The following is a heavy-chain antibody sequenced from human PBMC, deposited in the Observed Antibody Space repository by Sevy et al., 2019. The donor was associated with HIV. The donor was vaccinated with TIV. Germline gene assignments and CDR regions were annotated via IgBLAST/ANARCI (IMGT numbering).Heavy chain of an antibody. V-gene: IGHV1-69*13. J-gene: IGHJ5*02. CDR3: ARVRVLPVRSPDYFDP. CDR2: HIPVLGTT. Sequence: ASVKVSCKASEDIFNSYADHWVRQAPGQGLEWMGGHIPVLGTTNFPQKFQGRVTLTADESTTTAYMDLNSLTSDDTAVYYCARVRVLPVRSPDYFDPWGQGTLVTVSS. D-gene: IGHD2-2*01. CDR1: EDIFNSYA.